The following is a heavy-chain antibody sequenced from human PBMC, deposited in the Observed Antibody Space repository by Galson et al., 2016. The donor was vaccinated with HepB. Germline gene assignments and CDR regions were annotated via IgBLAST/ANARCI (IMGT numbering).Heavy chain of an antibody. CDR1: GGSISSGGYS. J-gene: IGHJ4*02. D-gene: IGHD5-12*01. Sequence: TLSLTCAVSGGSISSGGYSWNWIRQPPGKALEWIGYIYHSGSTYYNPSPKSRVTMSIDRSKNQLSLKLSPVTAADTAVYYCARGSYSGYDPNFDYWGQGTLVTVSS. V-gene: IGHV4-30-2*01. CDR3: ARGSYSGYDPNFDY. CDR2: IYHSGST.